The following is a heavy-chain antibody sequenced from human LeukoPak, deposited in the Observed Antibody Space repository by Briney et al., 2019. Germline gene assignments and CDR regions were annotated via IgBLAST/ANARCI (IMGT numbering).Heavy chain of an antibody. V-gene: IGHV4-61*01. CDR3: ARTTEEYYGSGKFRRYYSYYYYMDV. Sequence: SETLSLTCSVSGYSISSGNYWSWIRQPPGKGLEWIGYIYYSGSTNYNPSLKSRVTISVDTSKNQFSLKLSSVTAADTAVYYCARTTEEYYGSGKFRRYYSYYYYMDVWGKGTTVTVSS. J-gene: IGHJ6*03. CDR2: IYYSGST. CDR1: GYSISSGNY. D-gene: IGHD3-10*01.